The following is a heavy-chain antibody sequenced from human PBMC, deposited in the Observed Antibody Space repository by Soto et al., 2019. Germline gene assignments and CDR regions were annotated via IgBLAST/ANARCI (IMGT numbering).Heavy chain of an antibody. Sequence: SETVPVTWTVSGGSIRSYYWSWIRQPPGKGLEWIGYISYSGTTNYNPSLKSRVTISVDMSNNQVSLKLSSVTAADTAVYYCAITPPFYVFVSGHIFDAVDVLGQAIMVNV. CDR3: AITPPFYVFVSGHIFDAVDV. CDR2: ISYSGTT. J-gene: IGHJ3*01. D-gene: IGHD3-3*01. V-gene: IGHV4-59*01. CDR1: GGSIRSYY.